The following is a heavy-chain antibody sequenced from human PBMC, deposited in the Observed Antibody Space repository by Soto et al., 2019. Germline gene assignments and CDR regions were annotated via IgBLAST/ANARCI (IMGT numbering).Heavy chain of an antibody. V-gene: IGHV4-31*03. J-gene: IGHJ4*02. CDR2: IYYSGST. CDR3: ARGHNSWSGYYTYYFDY. CDR1: GGSISSGGYY. D-gene: IGHD3-3*01. Sequence: SETLSLTCTVSGGSISSGGYYWSWIRQHPGKGLEWIGYIYYSGSTYYNPSLKSRVTISVDTSKNQFSLKLSSVTAADTAVCYXARGHNSWSGYYTYYFDYWGQGTLVTVS.